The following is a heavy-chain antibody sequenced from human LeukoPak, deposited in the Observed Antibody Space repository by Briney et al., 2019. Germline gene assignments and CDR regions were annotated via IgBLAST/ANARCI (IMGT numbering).Heavy chain of an antibody. D-gene: IGHD2-15*01. CDR1: GFTFSSYG. V-gene: IGHV3-30*02. Sequence: GGSLRLSCAASGFTFSSYGMHWVRQAPGKGLEWVAFIRYDGSNKYYADSVKGRFTISRDNSKNTLYLQMNSLRAEDTAVYYCARELYCSGGSCYSRDAFDIWGQGTMVTVSS. CDR3: ARELYCSGGSCYSRDAFDI. J-gene: IGHJ3*02. CDR2: IRYDGSNK.